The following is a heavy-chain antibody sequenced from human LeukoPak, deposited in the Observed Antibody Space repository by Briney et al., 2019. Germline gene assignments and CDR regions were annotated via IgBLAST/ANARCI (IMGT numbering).Heavy chain of an antibody. CDR1: GYTFTGYY. J-gene: IGHJ4*02. D-gene: IGHD3-3*01. CDR2: INPNSGGT. Sequence: GASVKVSCKASGYTFTGYYMHWVRQAPGQGLEWMGRINPNSGGTNYAQKFQGRVTMTRDTSISTAYMELSRLRSDDTAVYYCARTDFWSGYYKFDYWGPGTLVTVSS. V-gene: IGHV1-2*06. CDR3: ARTDFWSGYYKFDY.